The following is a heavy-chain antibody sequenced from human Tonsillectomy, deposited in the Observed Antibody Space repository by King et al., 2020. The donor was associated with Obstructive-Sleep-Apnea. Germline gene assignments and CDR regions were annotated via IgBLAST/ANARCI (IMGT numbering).Heavy chain of an antibody. CDR1: GYTLTELS. CDR3: ATRGIYCSGGSCYYRNWFDP. D-gene: IGHD2-15*01. J-gene: IGHJ5*02. CDR2: FDPEDGET. Sequence: VQLVESGAEVKKPWASVKVSCKVSGYTLTELSMHWVRQAPGKGLEWMGGFDPEDGETISAQKFQGRVTMTEDTSTDTAYMELSSLRSEDTAVYYCATRGIYCSGGSCYYRNWFDPWGQGTLVTVSS. V-gene: IGHV1-24*01.